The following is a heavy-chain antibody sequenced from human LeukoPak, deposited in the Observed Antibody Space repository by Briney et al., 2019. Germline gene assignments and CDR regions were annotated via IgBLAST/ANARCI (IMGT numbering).Heavy chain of an antibody. CDR1: GYSFTSYW. D-gene: IGHD3-10*01. CDR2: IYPGDSDT. CDR3: AREVDGSGSYYWVY. Sequence: GESLKISCKGSGYSFTSYWIGWVRQMPGKGLEWMRIIYPGDSDTRYSPSFQGHVPIPADKSISTDYLQWSSLKAADTAMYYCAREVDGSGSYYWVYWGQGTLVTVSS. V-gene: IGHV5-51*01. J-gene: IGHJ4*02.